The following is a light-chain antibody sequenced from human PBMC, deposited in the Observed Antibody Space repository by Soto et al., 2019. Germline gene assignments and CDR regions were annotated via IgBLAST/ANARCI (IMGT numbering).Light chain of an antibody. Sequence: EIVLTQSPGTLSLSPGERATLSCRASQSVSSSYLAWYQQKPGQAPRLLIYGASSSATGIPDRFSGSGSGTDFTLTISRLEPEDFAVYYCQQYGSSPITFGQGTLLQMK. J-gene: IGKJ5*01. CDR2: GAS. V-gene: IGKV3-20*01. CDR1: QSVSSSY. CDR3: QQYGSSPIT.